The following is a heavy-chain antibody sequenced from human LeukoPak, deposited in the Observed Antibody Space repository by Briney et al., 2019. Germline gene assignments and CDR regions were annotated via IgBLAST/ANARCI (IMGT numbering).Heavy chain of an antibody. CDR1: GFTFNSYS. Sequence: GGSLRLSCAASGFTFNSYSMNWVRQTPGKGLEWVSSISSSSGYINYADSVKGRFTASRDNAKNSLYLQMNSLRAGDTAVFYCAKDHVPTLLRYFDWDPFDYWGQGTLVTVSS. CDR2: ISSSSGYI. V-gene: IGHV3-21*01. D-gene: IGHD3-9*01. J-gene: IGHJ4*02. CDR3: AKDHVPTLLRYFDWDPFDY.